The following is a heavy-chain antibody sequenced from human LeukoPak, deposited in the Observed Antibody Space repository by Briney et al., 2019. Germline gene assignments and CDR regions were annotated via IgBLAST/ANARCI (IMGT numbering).Heavy chain of an antibody. CDR2: ISSSGSTI. V-gene: IGHV3-48*03. J-gene: IGHJ4*02. CDR1: GFTFRSYE. Sequence: PGGSLRLSCAASGFTFRSYEMNWVRQAPGKGLEWVSYISSSGSTIYYADSVKGRFTISRDNSKNTLYLQMNSLTVEDTAVYYCARDGRWINYYDGSAPLWGQGTLVTVSS. D-gene: IGHD3-22*01. CDR3: ARDGRWINYYDGSAPL.